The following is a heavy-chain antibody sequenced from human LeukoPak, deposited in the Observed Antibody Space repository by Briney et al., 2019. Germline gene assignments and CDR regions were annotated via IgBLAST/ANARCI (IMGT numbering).Heavy chain of an antibody. J-gene: IGHJ4*02. CDR1: GFTFSSYG. Sequence: GGSLRLSCAASGFTFSSYGMHWVRQAPGKGLEWVAVISYDGSNKYYADSVKGRFTISRDNSKNTLYLQMNSLRAEDTAVYYCAKDGRYFDSSWLNYWGQGTLVTVSS. CDR2: ISYDGSNK. CDR3: AKDGRYFDSSWLNY. V-gene: IGHV3-30*18. D-gene: IGHD3-9*01.